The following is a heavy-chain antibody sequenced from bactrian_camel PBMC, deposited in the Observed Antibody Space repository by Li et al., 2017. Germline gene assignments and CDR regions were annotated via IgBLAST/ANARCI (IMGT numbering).Heavy chain of an antibody. D-gene: IGHD2*01. CDR3: AADFAISRGGYCYGILSSGEYAF. V-gene: IGHV3S53*01. Sequence: QVQLVESGGGSVQAGGSLKLSCELSGDEGAPLCMGWFRKGPGKEREEVAHFDSKATFTYSDSVKGRFTISRDNAKNTLYLQMDSLEPEDTAMYYCAADFAISRGGYCYGILSSGEYAFWGQGTQVTVS. CDR2: FDSKATF. CDR1: GDEGAPLC. J-gene: IGHJ4*01.